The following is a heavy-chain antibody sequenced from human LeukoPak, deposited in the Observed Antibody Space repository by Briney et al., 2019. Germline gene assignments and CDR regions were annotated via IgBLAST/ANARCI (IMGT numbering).Heavy chain of an antibody. D-gene: IGHD3-22*01. CDR3: AIYDSSGYGAAFDI. CDR2: IYYSGST. V-gene: IGHV4-59*01. J-gene: IGHJ3*02. CDR1: GGSISSYY. Sequence: SETLSLTCTVSGGSISSYYWSRIRQPPGKGLEWIGYIYYSGSTNYNPSLQSRVTISVDTSKNQFSLKLSSVAAADTAVYYCAIYDSSGYGAAFDIWGQGTMVTVSS.